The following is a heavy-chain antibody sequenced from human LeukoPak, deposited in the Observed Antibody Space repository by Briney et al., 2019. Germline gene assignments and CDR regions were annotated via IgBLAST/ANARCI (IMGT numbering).Heavy chain of an antibody. CDR2: IHYSGST. V-gene: IGHV4-39*02. CDR1: GGSISSSSYY. D-gene: IGHD2-15*01. CDR3: AREGGGCSGGSCYSAKYYFDY. J-gene: IGHJ4*02. Sequence: PSETLSLTCTVSGGSISSSSYYWGWIRQPPGRGREWVGSIHYSGSTYYNPSRKSRVTISVDTSKNQFSLKLSSVTAADTAVYYCAREGGGCSGGSCYSAKYYFDYWGQGTLVTVSS.